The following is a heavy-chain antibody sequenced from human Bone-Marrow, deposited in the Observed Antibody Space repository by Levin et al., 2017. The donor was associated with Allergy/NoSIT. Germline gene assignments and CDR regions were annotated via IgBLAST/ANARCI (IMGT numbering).Heavy chain of an antibody. D-gene: IGHD2-2*03. CDR3: ARDVKSEMDPHSDGMDV. CDR2: IWYYGTNK. Sequence: GESLKISCAASGFTFSYYGFHWVRQAPGKGLEWVAVIWYYGTNKHYADSVKGRFTISRDNSKNTLYLEMDSLRAEDTAVYYCARDVKSEMDPHSDGMDVWGQGTTVTVSS. CDR1: GFTFSYYG. V-gene: IGHV3-33*01. J-gene: IGHJ6*02.